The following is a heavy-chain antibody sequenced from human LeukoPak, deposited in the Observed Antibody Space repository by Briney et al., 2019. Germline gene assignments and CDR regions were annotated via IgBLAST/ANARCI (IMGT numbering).Heavy chain of an antibody. Sequence: SVKVPCKASGGTFSSYAISWVRQAPGQGLEWMGGIIPIFGTANYAQKFQGRVTITADESTSTAYMELSSLRSEDTAVYYCARESLTTVVTSDYWGQGTLVTVSS. CDR1: GGTFSSYA. D-gene: IGHD4-23*01. CDR3: ARESLTTVVTSDY. CDR2: IIPIFGTA. V-gene: IGHV1-69*13. J-gene: IGHJ4*02.